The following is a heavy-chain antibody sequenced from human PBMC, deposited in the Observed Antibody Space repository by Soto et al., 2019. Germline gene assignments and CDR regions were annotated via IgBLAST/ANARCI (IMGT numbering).Heavy chain of an antibody. CDR2: ITGNSDAT. Sequence: GGSLRLSCAAFGFTFNNYAMNWVRQAPGGGLDWVSSITGNSDATFYADSVKGRLTISRDNFKNTVYLQMNSLRAEDTAVYYCAKARGLYGSGSYYTVYDYWGQGTLVTVSS. CDR3: AKARGLYGSGSYYTVYDY. D-gene: IGHD3-10*01. V-gene: IGHV3-23*01. J-gene: IGHJ4*02. CDR1: GFTFNNYA.